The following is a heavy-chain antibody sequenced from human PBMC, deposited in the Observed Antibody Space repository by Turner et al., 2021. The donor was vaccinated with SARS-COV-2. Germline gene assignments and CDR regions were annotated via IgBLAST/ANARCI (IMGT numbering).Heavy chain of an antibody. J-gene: IGHJ5*02. CDR3: ARAKFRGLISWFDP. V-gene: IGHV3-13*04. Sequence: EVQLVESGGGLVQPGGSLRLSCAASGFTFSNYDMHWVRQATGKGREWVSAVGTAGDTYYPGSVKGRFTISRENGKNSLYLQMNSLRAGDTAVYYCARAKFRGLISWFDPWGQGTLVTVSS. CDR1: GFTFSNYD. D-gene: IGHD3-10*01. CDR2: VGTAGDT.